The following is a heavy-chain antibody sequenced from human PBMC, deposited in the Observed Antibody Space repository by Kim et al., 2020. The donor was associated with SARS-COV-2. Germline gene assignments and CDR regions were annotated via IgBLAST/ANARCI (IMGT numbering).Heavy chain of an antibody. Sequence: GGSLRLSCAASGFIVSSNYMSWVRQAPGKGLEWVSVIYSGGSTYYADSVKGRFTISRDNSKNTLYLQMNSLRAEDTAVYYCARDLGSGSYYTAFYYYYGMDVWGQGTTVTVSS. J-gene: IGHJ6*02. CDR3: ARDLGSGSYYTAFYYYYGMDV. V-gene: IGHV3-53*01. CDR2: IYSGGST. D-gene: IGHD3-10*01. CDR1: GFIVSSNY.